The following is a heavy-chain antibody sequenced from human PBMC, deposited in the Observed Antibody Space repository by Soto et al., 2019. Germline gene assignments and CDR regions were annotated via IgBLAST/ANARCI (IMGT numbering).Heavy chain of an antibody. Sequence: GSLRLSCAASGFTFSSYATSWVRQAPGKGLEWVSAISGSGGSTYYADSVKGRFTISRDNSKNTLYLQMNSLRAEDTAVYYCAKGLGMTTVTTLSYWGQGTLVTVSS. D-gene: IGHD4-17*01. CDR3: AKGLGMTTVTTLSY. CDR1: GFTFSSYA. V-gene: IGHV3-23*01. CDR2: ISGSGGST. J-gene: IGHJ4*02.